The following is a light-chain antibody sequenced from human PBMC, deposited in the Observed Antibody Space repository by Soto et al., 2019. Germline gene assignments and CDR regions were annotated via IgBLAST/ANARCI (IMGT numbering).Light chain of an antibody. Sequence: ILLTQSPSSLSASVGDRVTITCRASQDVSSHFAWYQQKPGKAPKLLIYPASTLQSGVPSRFSGSGSGTDFTLSISCLQPEDFATYYCQQVIIYPLTFGQGTTVEVK. CDR3: QQVIIYPLT. CDR1: QDVSSH. CDR2: PAS. J-gene: IGKJ1*01. V-gene: IGKV1-9*01.